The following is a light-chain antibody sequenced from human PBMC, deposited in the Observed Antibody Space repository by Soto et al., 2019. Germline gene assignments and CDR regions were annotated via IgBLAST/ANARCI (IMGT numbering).Light chain of an antibody. Sequence: DIQMTQSPSTLSASVGDRVTITCRASQSISSWLAWYQQKPGKAPKLLIYKASSLESGVPSRFSGSGSGTELTLTISSLQPDDFATYYCQQYHSYPYTFGQGTKLEIK. CDR1: QSISSW. J-gene: IGKJ2*01. CDR3: QQYHSYPYT. V-gene: IGKV1-5*03. CDR2: KAS.